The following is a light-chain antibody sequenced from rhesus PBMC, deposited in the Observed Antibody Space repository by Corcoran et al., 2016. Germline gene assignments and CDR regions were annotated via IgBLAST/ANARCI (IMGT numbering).Light chain of an antibody. Sequence: IVMTQSPATLSLSPGERATLSCRASQSVSSYVAWYQQKPEQAPRLLSYGASSRATGIPDRFSGSGSGTYCALSISSLEPEEGGGYYCQQYNNWNSFGQGTKVEIK. CDR1: QSVSSY. CDR2: GAS. J-gene: IGKJ2*01. V-gene: IGKV3S9*01. CDR3: QQYNNWNS.